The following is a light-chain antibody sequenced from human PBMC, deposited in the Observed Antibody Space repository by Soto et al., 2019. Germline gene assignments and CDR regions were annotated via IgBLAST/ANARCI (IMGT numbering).Light chain of an antibody. CDR1: QGISTY. Sequence: IPLTQSPSSLSASVGDRVTITCRASQGISTYLAWYQQRPGKAPKLLIYGACTLQSGVPSRFSGSGSGTDFALTISGLQPEDFATYYCQQLNSYPEFTFGGGTKVEIK. V-gene: IGKV1-9*01. J-gene: IGKJ4*01. CDR2: GAC. CDR3: QQLNSYPEFT.